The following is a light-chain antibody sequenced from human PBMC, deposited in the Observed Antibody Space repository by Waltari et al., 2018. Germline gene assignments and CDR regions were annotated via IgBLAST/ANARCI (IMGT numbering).Light chain of an antibody. CDR2: DAT. CDR3: HQGSTWPRT. J-gene: IGKJ2*01. CDR1: QSVDNF. V-gene: IGKV3-11*01. Sequence: EIVLTQSPVPLSLSPGQRATLSCRASQSVDNFLGWYHQKPGQAPRLLIYDATKRAPGIPARFSGGGSATDFTLTISSLEPEDVGLYYCHQGSTWPRTFGQGTKLE.